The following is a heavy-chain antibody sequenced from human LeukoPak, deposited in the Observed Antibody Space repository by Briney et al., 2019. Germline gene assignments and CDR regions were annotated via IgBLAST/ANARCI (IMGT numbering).Heavy chain of an antibody. CDR3: ARQSATYYDFWSGSFDI. D-gene: IGHD3-3*01. J-gene: IGHJ3*02. Sequence: SETLSLTCTVSGGSISSSSYHWGWIRQPPGKGLQWIRSIYYSESTYYNPSLKSRVTISVDTSKNQFSLKLTSVTAADTAVYYCARQSATYYDFWSGSFDIWGQGTMVTVSS. V-gene: IGHV4-39*01. CDR2: IYYSEST. CDR1: GGSISSSSYH.